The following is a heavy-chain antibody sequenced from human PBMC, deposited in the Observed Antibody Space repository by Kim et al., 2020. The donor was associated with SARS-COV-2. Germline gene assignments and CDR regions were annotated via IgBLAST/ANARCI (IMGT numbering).Heavy chain of an antibody. CDR1: GGSISSYY. V-gene: IGHV4-59*13. J-gene: IGHJ6*02. D-gene: IGHD2-8*02. CDR2: IYYSGST. CDR3: ARSILKDYYYYSMDV. Sequence: SETLSLTCNVSGGSISSYYWSWIRQPPGKGLEWIGDIYYSGSTNYNPSRKSRVSISGDTSKNQFSLKLRSVTAADTAVYYCARSILKDYYYYSMDVWGQGTTVTVSS.